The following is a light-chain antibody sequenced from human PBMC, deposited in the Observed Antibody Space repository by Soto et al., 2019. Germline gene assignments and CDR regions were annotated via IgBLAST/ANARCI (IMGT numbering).Light chain of an antibody. J-gene: IGLJ1*01. V-gene: IGLV2-14*01. CDR1: TGDVGGYNY. CDR3: CSYKSSNTLVV. Sequence: QSALTQPASVSGSPGQSITVSCTGTTGDVGGYNYVSWYQQHPGKAPKLIIYEVTNRPSGVSDRFSASKSGNTASLTISGLQDDDEDDYYYCSYKSSNTLVVFGTGTKVTVL. CDR2: EVT.